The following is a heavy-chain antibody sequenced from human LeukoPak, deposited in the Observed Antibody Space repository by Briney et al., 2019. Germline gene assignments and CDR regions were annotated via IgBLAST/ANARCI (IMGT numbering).Heavy chain of an antibody. V-gene: IGHV3-15*01. CDR3: TTEGYCGGGNCYSFDY. J-gene: IGHJ4*02. CDR2: LKSKTDGGAI. Sequence: GGSLRLSCAVSGLTFSSAWMSWVRQAPGKGLEWVGRLKSKTDGGAIDYAAPVKGRFTISRDDSKNMLWLQMNSLKTEDTAVYFCTTEGYCGGGNCYSFDYWGQGTLVTVSS. CDR1: GLTFSSAW. D-gene: IGHD2-15*01.